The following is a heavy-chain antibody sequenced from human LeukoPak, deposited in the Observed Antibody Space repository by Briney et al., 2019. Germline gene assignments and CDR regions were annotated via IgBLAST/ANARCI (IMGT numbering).Heavy chain of an antibody. V-gene: IGHV4-59*12. CDR1: GGSISSYY. CDR2: IYYSGST. D-gene: IGHD3-3*01. J-gene: IGHJ5*02. CDR3: ARRPLRSGYFRPNWFDP. Sequence: SETLSLTCTVSGGSISSYYWSWIRQPPGKGLEWIGYIYYSGSTNYNPSLKSRVTISVDTSKNQFSLKLSSVTAADTAVYYCARRPLRSGYFRPNWFDPWGQGTQVTVSS.